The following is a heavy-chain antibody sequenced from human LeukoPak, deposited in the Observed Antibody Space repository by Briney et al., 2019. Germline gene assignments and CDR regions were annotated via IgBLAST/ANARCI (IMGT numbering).Heavy chain of an antibody. CDR1: GYTFTSYY. V-gene: IGHV1-46*01. Sequence: ASVKVSCKASGYTFTSYYMHWVRQAPGQGLEWMGIINPSGGSTSYAQKFQGRVTMTRDTSTSTAYMELSSLRSEDTAVYYCARDLSPYGMDVWGQGTTVTVSS. J-gene: IGHJ6*02. CDR2: INPSGGST. CDR3: ARDLSPYGMDV.